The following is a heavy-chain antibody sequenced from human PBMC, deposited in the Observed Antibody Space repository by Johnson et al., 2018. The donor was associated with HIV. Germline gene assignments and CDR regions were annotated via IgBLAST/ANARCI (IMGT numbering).Heavy chain of an antibody. D-gene: IGHD2-21*01. J-gene: IGHJ3*02. CDR3: ARAPPNVAPGAFDI. Sequence: QVQLVESGGGVVQPGRSLRLSCAASGFTFRSHAMHWVRQAPGKGLEWVAVISYDGSNKYYADSVKGRFTISRDSSKDTLYVQMNSLRAEDTAVYYCARAPPNVAPGAFDIWGQGTMVTVSS. CDR1: GFTFRSHA. V-gene: IGHV3-30*03. CDR2: ISYDGSNK.